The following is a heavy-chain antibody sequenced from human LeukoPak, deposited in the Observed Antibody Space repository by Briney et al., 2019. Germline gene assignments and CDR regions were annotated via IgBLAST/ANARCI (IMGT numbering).Heavy chain of an antibody. CDR2: IRYDGSIT. CDR3: AKGVATYYYDSSGYLDAFDI. J-gene: IGHJ3*02. D-gene: IGHD3-22*01. V-gene: IGHV3-30*02. CDR1: GFSFGGYG. Sequence: GSLRLSCAASGFSFGGYGMHWVRQAPGKGLEWVAYIRYDGSITHYADSVQGRFTISRDNSKNTLYLQMNSLRAEDTAVYYCAKGVATYYYDSSGYLDAFDIWGQGTMVTVSS.